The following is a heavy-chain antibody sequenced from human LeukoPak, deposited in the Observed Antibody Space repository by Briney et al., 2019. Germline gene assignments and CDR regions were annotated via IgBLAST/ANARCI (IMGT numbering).Heavy chain of an antibody. CDR1: GFPFHNYW. Sequence: GGSLRLSCATSGFPFHNYWMTWVRQAPGRGLEWLANIDQDETEKNYVDSVKGRFTISRDNAEQSLYLRMTSLRVEDTAIYYCGRGLYGSGRRSLMAHWGPGTLVSVSS. V-gene: IGHV3-7*03. D-gene: IGHD3-10*01. CDR2: IDQDETEK. CDR3: GRGLYGSGRRSLMAH. J-gene: IGHJ4*02.